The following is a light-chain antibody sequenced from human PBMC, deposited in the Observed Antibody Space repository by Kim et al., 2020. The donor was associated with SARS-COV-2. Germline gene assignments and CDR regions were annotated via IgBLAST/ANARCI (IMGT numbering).Light chain of an antibody. CDR1: NIGSKS. J-gene: IGLJ1*01. Sequence: PGKPASMTCVANNIGSKSVHWYRQKTGQAPVVVMCFDSDRPSGIPERFSGSNSGNTATLTISGVEAGDEADYYCQVWDTSSDHHYVFGTGTKVTVL. CDR2: FDS. CDR3: QVWDTSSDHHYV. V-gene: IGLV3-21*04.